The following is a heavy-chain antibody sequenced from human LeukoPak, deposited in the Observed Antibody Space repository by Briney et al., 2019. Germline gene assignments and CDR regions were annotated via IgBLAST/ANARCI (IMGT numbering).Heavy chain of an antibody. CDR1: GDSINSGNYY. CDR2: IYYSGSA. V-gene: IGHV4-31*03. CDR3: ARVYDSTGRFDY. D-gene: IGHD3-22*01. Sequence: SETLSLTCTVSGDSINSGNYYWSWLRQHPGKGLDWIGYIYYSGSAYYNPSLKSRVTISGDTSKNQFSLKLSAMTAAHTAVYYCARVYDSTGRFDYWGQGTLVTVSS. J-gene: IGHJ4*02.